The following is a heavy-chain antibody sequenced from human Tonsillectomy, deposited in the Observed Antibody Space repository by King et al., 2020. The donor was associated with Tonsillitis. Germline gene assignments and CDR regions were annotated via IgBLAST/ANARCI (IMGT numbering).Heavy chain of an antibody. D-gene: IGHD3-3*01. CDR1: GGSISSYF. V-gene: IGHV4-59*08. CDR3: ARRGGDFWSEYLETNWFDP. J-gene: IGHJ5*02. CDR2: IYYSGST. Sequence: VQLQESGPGLVKPSETLSLTCTVSGGSISSYFWSWIRQPPGKGLEWIGYIYYSGSTNYNPSLKSRVSISVDTSKNQFSLKLSSVTAADTAVYYCARRGGDFWSEYLETNWFDPWGQGTLVTVSS.